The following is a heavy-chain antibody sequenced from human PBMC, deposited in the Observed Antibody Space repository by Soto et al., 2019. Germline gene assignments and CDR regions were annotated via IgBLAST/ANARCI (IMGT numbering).Heavy chain of an antibody. J-gene: IGHJ4*02. CDR2: IYYSGST. CDR3: ARARKYSKTSDY. V-gene: IGHV4-31*03. D-gene: IGHD4-4*01. CDR1: GGSISSGGYY. Sequence: PSETLSLTCTVSGGSISSGGYYWSWIRQHPGKGLEWIGYIYYSGSTNYNPSLKSRVTISVDTSKNQFSLKLSSVTAADTAVYYCARARKYSKTSDYWGQGTLVTVSS.